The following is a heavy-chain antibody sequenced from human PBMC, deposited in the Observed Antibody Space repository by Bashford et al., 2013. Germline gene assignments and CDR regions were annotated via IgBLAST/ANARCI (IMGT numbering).Heavy chain of an antibody. D-gene: IGHD6-19*01. V-gene: IGHV4-34*01. CDR1: GGSFSGYY. CDR2: INHSGST. Sequence: SSETLSLTCAVYGGSFSGYYWSWIRQPPGKGLEWIGEINHSGSTNYNPSLKSRVTISVDTSKNQFSLKLSSVTAADTAVYYCARYSSGWYGYYYYYGMDVWGQGTTVTVSS. CDR3: ARYSSGWYGYYYYYGMDV. J-gene: IGHJ6*02.